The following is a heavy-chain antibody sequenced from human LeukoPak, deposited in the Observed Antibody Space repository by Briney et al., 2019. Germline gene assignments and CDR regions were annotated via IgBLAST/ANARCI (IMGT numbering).Heavy chain of an antibody. CDR3: VRGGAGPLRD. CDR1: SASVSSYY. J-gene: IGHJ4*02. D-gene: IGHD3-16*01. V-gene: IGHV4-59*02. Sequence: SETLSLTCTVSSASVSSYYWSWVRQPPGGGLEWIGYISNSGSPSYNPSFKSRVTFSADTSKNHLSLKLNSVTPADTAVYFCVRGGAGPLRDWGQGTLVTVSS. CDR2: ISNSGSP.